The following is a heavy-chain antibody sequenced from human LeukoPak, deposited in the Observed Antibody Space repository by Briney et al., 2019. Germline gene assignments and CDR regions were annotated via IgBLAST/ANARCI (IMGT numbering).Heavy chain of an antibody. CDR2: LIPIFGTA. D-gene: IGHD3-3*01. J-gene: IGHJ6*03. V-gene: IGHV1-69*13. CDR1: GGTFSSYA. CDR3: ARDHLLSDFWSGFHYYYYMDV. Sequence: SVKVSCKASGGTFSSYAISWVRQAPGQGLEWMGGLIPIFGTANYAQKFQGRVTITADESTSTAYMELSSLRSEDTAVYYCARDHLLSDFWSGFHYYYYMDVWGKGTTVTVSS.